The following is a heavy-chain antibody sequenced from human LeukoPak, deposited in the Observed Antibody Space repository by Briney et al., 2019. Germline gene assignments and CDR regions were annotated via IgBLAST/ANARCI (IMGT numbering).Heavy chain of an antibody. V-gene: IGHV3-23*01. D-gene: IGHD5-18*01. Sequence: PGGSLRLSCAASGFTFSSYAMSWVRQAPGKGLEWVSAISGSGGSTYYADSVKGRFTISRDNSRNTLYLQMNSLRAEDTAVYYCAKDQDSYGYCDYWGQGTLVTVSS. CDR1: GFTFSSYA. CDR3: AKDQDSYGYCDY. CDR2: ISGSGGST. J-gene: IGHJ4*02.